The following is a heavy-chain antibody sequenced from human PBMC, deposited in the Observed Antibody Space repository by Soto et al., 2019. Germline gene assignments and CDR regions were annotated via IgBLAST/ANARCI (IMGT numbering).Heavy chain of an antibody. Sequence: VQLLESGGGLVQPGGSLRLSCAASGFTFSSYAMSWVRQAPGKGLEWVSAISGSGGSTYYADSVKGRFTISRDNSKNTLYLQMNSLRAEDTAVYYCAKEPGCSSTSCELDAFDIWGQGTMVTVSS. CDR3: AKEPGCSSTSCELDAFDI. CDR2: ISGSGGST. V-gene: IGHV3-23*01. CDR1: GFTFSSYA. D-gene: IGHD2-2*01. J-gene: IGHJ3*02.